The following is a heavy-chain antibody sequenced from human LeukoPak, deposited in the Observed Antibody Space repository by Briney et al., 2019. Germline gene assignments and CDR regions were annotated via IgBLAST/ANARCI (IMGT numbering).Heavy chain of an antibody. CDR3: AGDRRILTGYSLLDY. J-gene: IGHJ4*02. D-gene: IGHD3-9*01. CDR2: IYYSGNT. Sequence: SETLSLTCTVSGGSISSDNYYWDWIRQPPGKGLEWIGSIYYSGNTYYNPSLKSRVTISVDTSKNQFSLKLSSVTAADTAVYYCAGDRRILTGYSLLDYWGQGTLVTVSS. V-gene: IGHV4-39*07. CDR1: GGSISSDNYY.